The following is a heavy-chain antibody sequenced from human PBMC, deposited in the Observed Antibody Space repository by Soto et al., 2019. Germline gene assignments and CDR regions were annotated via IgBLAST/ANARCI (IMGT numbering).Heavy chain of an antibody. Sequence: QSGGSLRLSCAASGFTFNSYAMRWVRQAPGRGLEWVSAICGSGGSTYYADSVKGRFTTSRDNTKNTLYLQMNSLRAEDTAVYYCAKPLNRGGFDYWGQGTLGTVSS. D-gene: IGHD3-10*01. CDR3: AKPLNRGGFDY. CDR1: GFTFNSYA. V-gene: IGHV3-23*01. CDR2: ICGSGGST. J-gene: IGHJ4*02.